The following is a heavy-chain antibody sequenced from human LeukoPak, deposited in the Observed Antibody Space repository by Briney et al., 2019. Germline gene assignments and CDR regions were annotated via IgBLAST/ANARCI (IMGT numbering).Heavy chain of an antibody. V-gene: IGHV3-7*01. Sequence: GGSLRLSCAASGFIFSSSWMSWVRQAPGKGLEWVANIKEDGSEKYYVESVKGRFTIFRDNAKDSVYLQMNSLRAEDSATYYCVREGFYFFDFWGQGTLVTVSS. J-gene: IGHJ4*01. CDR2: IKEDGSEK. CDR3: VREGFYFFDF. CDR1: GFIFSSSW.